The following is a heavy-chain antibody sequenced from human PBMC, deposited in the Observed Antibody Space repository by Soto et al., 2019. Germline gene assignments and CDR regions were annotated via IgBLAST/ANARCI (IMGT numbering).Heavy chain of an antibody. CDR3: ARSRNLDV. D-gene: IGHD1-1*01. CDR1: GGSFSDYY. J-gene: IGHJ6*02. V-gene: IGHV4-34*02. Sequence: QVQLQQWGAGLLKPSETLSLTCAVYGGSFSDYYWNWIRQPPGKGLEWIGEVNYLGNTNYSPSLLGRVTISIDTSKNQLSLELTSVTAADTAVYYCARSRNLDVWGQGKTVTFSS. CDR2: VNYLGNT.